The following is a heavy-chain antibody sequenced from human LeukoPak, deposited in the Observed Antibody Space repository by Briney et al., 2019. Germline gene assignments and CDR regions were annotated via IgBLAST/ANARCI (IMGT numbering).Heavy chain of an antibody. CDR1: GFTFSSYN. Sequence: GGSLRLSCAASGFTFSSYNMNWVRQAPGKGLEWVSSISTSSSYIYYADSVKGRFTISRSNAKNSLYLQMNSLRAEDTAVYYCAELGITMIGGVWGKGTTVTISS. V-gene: IGHV3-21*01. CDR3: AELGITMIGGV. D-gene: IGHD3-10*02. CDR2: ISTSSSYI. J-gene: IGHJ6*04.